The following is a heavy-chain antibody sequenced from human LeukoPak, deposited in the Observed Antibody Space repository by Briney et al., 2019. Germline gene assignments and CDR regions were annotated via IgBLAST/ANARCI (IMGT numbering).Heavy chain of an antibody. CDR2: ISYGGSNK. D-gene: IGHD3-10*01. J-gene: IGHJ4*02. CDR3: ARDPRGGTIWFSPGYFDY. V-gene: IGHV3-30*04. CDR1: GFTFNNYA. Sequence: PGGSLRLSCAASGFTFNNYAMHWVRQAPGKGLEWVAVISYGGSNKYYADSVKGRFTISRDNSKNTLYLQMNSLRAEDTAVYYCARDPRGGTIWFSPGYFDYWGQGTLVTVSS.